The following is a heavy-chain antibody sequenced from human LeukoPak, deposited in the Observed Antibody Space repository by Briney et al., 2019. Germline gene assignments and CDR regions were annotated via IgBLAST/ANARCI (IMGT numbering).Heavy chain of an antibody. CDR1: GFTFRDYW. J-gene: IGHJ4*02. V-gene: IGHV3-23*01. CDR3: AKAGDGYNYDY. D-gene: IGHD5-24*01. Sequence: TGGSLRLSCAASGFTFRDYWMSWVRQAPGKGLEWVSAISGSGGSTYYADSVKGRFTISRDNSKNMLYLQMNSLRAEDTAVYYCAKAGDGYNYDYWGQGTLVTVSS. CDR2: ISGSGGST.